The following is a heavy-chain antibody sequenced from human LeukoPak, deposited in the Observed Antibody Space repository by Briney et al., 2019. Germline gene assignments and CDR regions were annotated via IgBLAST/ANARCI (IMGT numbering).Heavy chain of an antibody. CDR3: ARSGGLWLLTYYFDY. J-gene: IGHJ4*02. D-gene: IGHD3-22*01. CDR1: GGSISSSSYY. CDR2: IYYSGST. V-gene: IGHV4-39*07. Sequence: PSETLSLTCTVSGGSISSSSYYWGWIRQPPGKGLEWIGSIYYSGSTYYNPSLKSRVTISVDTSKNQLSLKLSSVTAADTAVYFCARSGGLWLLTYYFDYWGQGTLVTVSS.